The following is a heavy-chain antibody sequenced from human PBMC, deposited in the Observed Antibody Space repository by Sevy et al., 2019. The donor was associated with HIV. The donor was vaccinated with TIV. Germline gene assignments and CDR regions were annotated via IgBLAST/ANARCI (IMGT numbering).Heavy chain of an antibody. D-gene: IGHD6-19*01. CDR2: IIPILNTV. CDR3: VRGGGNGWYYFDY. CDR1: GGIFMSYS. J-gene: IGHJ4*02. V-gene: IGHV1-69*13. Sequence: ASVKVSCKASGGIFMSYSISWVRQAPGQGLEWMGGIIPILNTVHYAQKFQGRVTITADESTKTAYMELSSLRSEDTAVYYCVRGGGNGWYYFDYWGQETLVTVSS.